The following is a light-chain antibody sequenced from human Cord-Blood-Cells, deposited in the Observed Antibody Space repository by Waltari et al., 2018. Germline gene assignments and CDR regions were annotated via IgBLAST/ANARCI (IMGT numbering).Light chain of an antibody. CDR1: QGISSY. CDR2: AAS. CDR3: QQYYSYPES. Sequence: AIRMTQSPSSFSASTGDRVTITCRASQGISSYLAWYHQKPGKAPKLLIYAASPLQSGVPSRFSGSGSGTDFTLTISCLQSEDFATYYCQQYYSYPESFGQGTKLEIK. V-gene: IGKV1-8*01. J-gene: IGKJ2*03.